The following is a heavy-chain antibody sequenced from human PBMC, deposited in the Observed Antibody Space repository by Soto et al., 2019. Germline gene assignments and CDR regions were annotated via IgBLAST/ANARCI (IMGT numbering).Heavy chain of an antibody. Sequence: QVQLVQSGAEVKKPGSTVKVSCKASGGTFSTSSFNWQQQAPGQRPEWMGNILPIFGTPDYAHKFQASITYTADKPTDTAYMELRSIFSADTAVYYWTSVHVYGGNCDAFNTWCQGAVVSVSS. J-gene: IGHJ3*02. CDR2: ILPIFGTP. D-gene: IGHD4-17*01. CDR3: TSVHVYGGNCDAFNT. CDR1: GGTFSTSS. V-gene: IGHV1-69*14.